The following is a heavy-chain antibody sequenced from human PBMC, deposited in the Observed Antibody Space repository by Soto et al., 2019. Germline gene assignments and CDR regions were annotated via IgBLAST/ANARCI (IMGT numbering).Heavy chain of an antibody. CDR3: ARIWIYGMDV. CDR1: GCNFSSFI. V-gene: IGHV3-21*01. Sequence: PGGSLILSWASSGCNFSSFIMNLVRQAPGKGLEWVSSISSSSSYIYYADSVKGRFTISRDNAKNSLYLQMNSLRAEDTAVYYCARIWIYGMDVWVQGTTVTVSS. D-gene: IGHD2-2*03. J-gene: IGHJ6*02. CDR2: ISSSSSYI.